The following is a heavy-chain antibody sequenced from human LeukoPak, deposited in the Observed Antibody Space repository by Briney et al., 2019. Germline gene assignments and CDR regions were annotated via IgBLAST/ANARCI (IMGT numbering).Heavy chain of an antibody. Sequence: GRSLRLSCAASGFTFSNYGMHWVRQAPGKGLEWVAVIWYDESNKYCADSVKGRFTISRDNSKNALYLQINSLRAEDTAMYYCARELPPVVNYRFDHWGQGTLVTVSS. CDR2: IWYDESNK. D-gene: IGHD1-7*01. CDR3: ARELPPVVNYRFDH. V-gene: IGHV3-33*01. J-gene: IGHJ5*02. CDR1: GFTFSNYG.